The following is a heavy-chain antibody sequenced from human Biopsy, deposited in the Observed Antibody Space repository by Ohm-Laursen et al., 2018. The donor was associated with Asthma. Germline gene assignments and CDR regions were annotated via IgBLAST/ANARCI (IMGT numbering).Heavy chain of an antibody. Sequence: GTLSLTCTVSGVSIRRYYWTWIRPPPGKGLVWIGNIHYSGSTYSNPSLKSRVTISVDTSKNHFSLKLRSVTAADAAVYYCARGISRVTGLFDRFDYWGQGTLVTVSS. J-gene: IGHJ4*02. V-gene: IGHV4-59*01. CDR2: IHYSGST. CDR3: ARGISRVTGLFDRFDY. D-gene: IGHD2-21*02. CDR1: GVSIRRYY.